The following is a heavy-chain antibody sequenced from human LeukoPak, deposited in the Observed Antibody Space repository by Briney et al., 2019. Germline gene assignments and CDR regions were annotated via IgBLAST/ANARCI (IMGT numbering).Heavy chain of an antibody. Sequence: SEALSLTCTVSGASVSSGGYYWSWLRQPPGKGLEWIGYIYYSGSTNYNPSLKSRVTISVDTSKNQFSLKVSSVTAADTAVYYCARRGGSGRSFDYWGQGTLVTVSS. D-gene: IGHD3-10*01. CDR3: ARRGGSGRSFDY. J-gene: IGHJ4*02. CDR2: IYYSGST. V-gene: IGHV4-61*08. CDR1: GASVSSGGYY.